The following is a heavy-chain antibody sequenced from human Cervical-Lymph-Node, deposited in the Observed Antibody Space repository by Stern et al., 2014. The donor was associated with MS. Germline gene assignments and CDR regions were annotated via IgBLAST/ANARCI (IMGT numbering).Heavy chain of an antibody. CDR1: GYTFTSYG. CDR2: ISGYNRNT. Sequence: QDQLVQSGAEVKKPGASVKVSCKASGYTFTSYGISWVRQAPGQGLGWMGWISGYNRNTKYAQKLQGRVTMTTDTATTTAYMELRSLRSDDTAVYYCARDLGIISVAGTGIDYYYGMDVWGQGTTVTVSS. CDR3: ARDLGIISVAGTGIDYYYGMDV. D-gene: IGHD6-19*01. V-gene: IGHV1-18*01. J-gene: IGHJ6*02.